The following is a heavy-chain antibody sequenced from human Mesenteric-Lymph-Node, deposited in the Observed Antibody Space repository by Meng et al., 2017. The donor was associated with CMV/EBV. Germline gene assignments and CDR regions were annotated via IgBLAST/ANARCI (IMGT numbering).Heavy chain of an antibody. V-gene: IGHV3-53*01. J-gene: IGHJ5*02. D-gene: IGHD3-3*01. Sequence: GGSLRLSCAASGFTFSNYWMSWVRQAPGKGLEWVSVIYSGGNTYYADSVKGRFTISRDTSKNTLYLQMNSLRADDTAVYYCARAFWSGYYKCFDPWGQGTLVTVSS. CDR3: ARAFWSGYYKCFDP. CDR1: GFTFSNYW. CDR2: IYSGGNT.